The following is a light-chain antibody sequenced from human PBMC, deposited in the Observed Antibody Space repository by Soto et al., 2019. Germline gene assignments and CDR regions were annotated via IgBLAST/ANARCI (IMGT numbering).Light chain of an antibody. CDR1: SSDVGGYNF. V-gene: IGLV2-11*01. CDR2: DVD. J-gene: IGLJ1*01. Sequence: QSALTQPRSVSGSPGQSVTISCTGSSSDVGGYNFVSWYLQYPGKAPKLLIYDVDKRPSGFPHRFSGSRSGNTASLSISGLQAEDEADYFCCSYAGSPWVFGTGTKVTVL. CDR3: CSYAGSPWV.